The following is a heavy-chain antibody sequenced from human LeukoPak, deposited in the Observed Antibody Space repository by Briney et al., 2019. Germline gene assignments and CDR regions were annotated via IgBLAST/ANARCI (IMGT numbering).Heavy chain of an antibody. CDR3: ARGGKIVVVAATRYNWFDP. D-gene: IGHD2-15*01. CDR2: MNPNSGNT. J-gene: IGHJ5*02. Sequence: ASVKVSCKASGYTFTSYDINWARQATGQGLEWMGWMNPNSGNTGYAQKFQGRVIMTRNTSISTAYMELSSLRSEDTAVYYCARGGKIVVVAATRYNWFDPWGQGTLVTVSS. V-gene: IGHV1-8*01. CDR1: GYTFTSYD.